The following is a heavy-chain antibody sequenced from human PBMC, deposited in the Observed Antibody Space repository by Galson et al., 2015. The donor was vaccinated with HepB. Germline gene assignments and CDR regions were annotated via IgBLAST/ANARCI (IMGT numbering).Heavy chain of an antibody. CDR2: IYSGGST. V-gene: IGHV3-53*01. CDR1: GFTVSSNY. J-gene: IGHJ3*02. D-gene: IGHD3-22*01. Sequence: SLRLSCAASGFTVSSNYMSWVRQAPGKGLEWVSVIYSGGSTYYADSVKGRFTISRDNSKNTLYLQMNSLRAEDTAMYYCARVRYYDSSGYVGAFDIWGQGTMVTVSS. CDR3: ARVRYYDSSGYVGAFDI.